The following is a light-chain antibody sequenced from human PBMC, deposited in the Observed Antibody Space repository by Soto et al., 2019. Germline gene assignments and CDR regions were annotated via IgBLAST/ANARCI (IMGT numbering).Light chain of an antibody. Sequence: QSALTQPASVSGSPGQSITISCTGTSSDVGGYNYVSWYQHHPGKAPKLMIYDVSNRPSGVSNRFSGSKSGNTASLTISGLHAEDEADYYCSSYTSSGALVFGGGTKVTVL. CDR1: SSDVGGYNY. V-gene: IGLV2-14*03. CDR2: DVS. J-gene: IGLJ2*01. CDR3: SSYTSSGALV.